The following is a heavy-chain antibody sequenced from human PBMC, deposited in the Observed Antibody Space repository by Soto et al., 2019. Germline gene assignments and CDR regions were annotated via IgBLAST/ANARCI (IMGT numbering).Heavy chain of an antibody. V-gene: IGHV3-15*07. D-gene: IGHD3-3*01. CDR3: TTGFFWLWSGYSRYYYYGLDV. CDR2: IKSKTDGGTT. J-gene: IGHJ6*02. Sequence: PGGSLGLSCAASGFTSSNAWMNWVRQAPGKGLEWVGRIKSKTDGGTTDYAAPVKGRFTISRDDSKNTLYLQMNSLKTEDTAVYYCTTGFFWLWSGYSRYYYYGLDVWGQGTTVTVSS. CDR1: GFTSSNAW.